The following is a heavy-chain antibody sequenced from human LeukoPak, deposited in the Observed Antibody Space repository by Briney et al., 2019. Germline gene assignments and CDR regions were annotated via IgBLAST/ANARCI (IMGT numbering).Heavy chain of an antibody. CDR1: GGSISSGGYY. J-gene: IGHJ5*02. CDR2: IYYSGST. V-gene: IGHV4-31*03. CDR3: ARYCSGGSCYGENSFSIGSWFDP. D-gene: IGHD2-15*01. Sequence: SETLSLTCTVSGGSISSGGYYWSWIRQHPGKGLEWIGYIYYSGSTYYNPSLKSRVTISVDTSKNQFSLKLSSVTAADTTVYYCARYCSGGSCYGENSFSIGSWFDPWGQGTLVTVSS.